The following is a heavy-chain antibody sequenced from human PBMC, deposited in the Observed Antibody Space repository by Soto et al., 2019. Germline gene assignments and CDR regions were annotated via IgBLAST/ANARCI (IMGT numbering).Heavy chain of an antibody. D-gene: IGHD3-22*01. CDR1: GFTFSGST. V-gene: IGHV3-73*01. J-gene: IGHJ3*02. Sequence: SLRLCCVASGFTFSGSTICWVRQASGKGLEWVGRITSKAHSYATAYAASVKGRFTISRDDSKNTAYLQMNSLRTEDTAVYYCTSRPTYYYDTSHDAFDIWGQGTMVTVPS. CDR3: TSRPTYYYDTSHDAFDI. CDR2: ITSKAHSYAT.